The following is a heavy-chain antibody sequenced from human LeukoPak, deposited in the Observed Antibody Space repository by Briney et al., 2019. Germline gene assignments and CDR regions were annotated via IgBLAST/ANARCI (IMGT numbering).Heavy chain of an antibody. J-gene: IGHJ6*03. CDR2: ISHDGFNQ. CDR1: GFTFSDHA. CDR3: ARDGAARLLRYYYYMDV. V-gene: IGHV3-30*04. D-gene: IGHD6-6*01. Sequence: GGSLRLSCAATGFTFSDHAVHWVRQPPGKVLEWVAVISHDGFNQKYADSVKGRFTVSRDNSENMQFLQMNALRPEDTAVYYCARDGAARLLRYYYYMDVWGKGTTVTVS.